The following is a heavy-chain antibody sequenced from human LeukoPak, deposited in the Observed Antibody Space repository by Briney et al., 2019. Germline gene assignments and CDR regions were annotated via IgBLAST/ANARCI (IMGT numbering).Heavy chain of an antibody. V-gene: IGHV3-23*01. Sequence: PGGSLRLSCAASGFIFSSYAMSWVRQAPGKGLEWVSTISGSGGSTYYADSVKGRFTISRDNSKNTVYLQMNSLRAEDTAVYYCAKDRSCINDAYHGDFDYWGQGTLVTVSS. CDR2: ISGSGGST. J-gene: IGHJ4*02. D-gene: IGHD2-8*01. CDR3: AKDRSCINDAYHGDFDY. CDR1: GFIFSSYA.